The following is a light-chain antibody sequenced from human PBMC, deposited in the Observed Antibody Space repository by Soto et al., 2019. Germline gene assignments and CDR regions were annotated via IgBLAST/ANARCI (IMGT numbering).Light chain of an antibody. J-gene: IGKJ1*01. V-gene: IGKV3-20*01. CDR1: QRVASD. CDR3: QQYLNSPRT. Sequence: VLTQSPGTLSLSPGEGATLSCRASQRVASDLAWYLQKPGQPPRLLIYDASIRATGIPDRISGSGSERDFTLTISRLEPEDAALYYCQQYLNSPRTFGQGTKVDIK. CDR2: DAS.